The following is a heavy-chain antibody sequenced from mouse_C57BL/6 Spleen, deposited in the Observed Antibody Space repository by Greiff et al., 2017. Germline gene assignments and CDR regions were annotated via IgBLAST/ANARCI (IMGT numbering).Heavy chain of an antibody. D-gene: IGHD2-4*01. J-gene: IGHJ2*01. V-gene: IGHV1-5*01. Sequence: EVQLQQSGTVLARPGASVKMSCKTSGYTFTSYWMHWVKQRPGQGLEWIGAIYPGNSDTSYNQKFKGKAKLTAVTSASTAYMELSSLTNEDSAVYYCTTYDYDGGVYYFDYWGQGTTLTVSS. CDR2: IYPGNSDT. CDR3: TTYDYDGGVYYFDY. CDR1: GYTFTSYW.